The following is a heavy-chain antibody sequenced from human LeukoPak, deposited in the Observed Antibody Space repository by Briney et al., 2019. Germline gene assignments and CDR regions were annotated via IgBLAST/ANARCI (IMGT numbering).Heavy chain of an antibody. D-gene: IGHD5-18*01. V-gene: IGHV3-23*01. J-gene: IGHJ4*02. Sequence: GGSLRLSCAASGFTFSSYAMSWVRQAPGKGLEWVSAISGSGGSTYYADSVKGRCTISRDNSKNTLYLQMNSLRAEDTAVYYCAKDDGYSYALDYWGQGTLVTVSS. CDR1: GFTFSSYA. CDR3: AKDDGYSYALDY. CDR2: ISGSGGST.